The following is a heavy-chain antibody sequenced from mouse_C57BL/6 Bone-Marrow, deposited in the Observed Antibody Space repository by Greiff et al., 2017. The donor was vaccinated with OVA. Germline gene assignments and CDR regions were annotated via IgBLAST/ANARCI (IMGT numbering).Heavy chain of an antibody. CDR1: GYSFTDYN. V-gene: IGHV1-39*01. CDR3: AREGAYYSNFYAMDY. CDR2: INPNYGTT. D-gene: IGHD2-5*01. Sequence: SGPELVKPGDSVKISCKASGYSFTDYNMNWVKQSNGKSLEWIGVINPNYGTTSYNQKFKGKATLTVDQSSSTAYMQLNSLTSEDSAVYYCAREGAYYSNFYAMDYWGQGTSVTVSS. J-gene: IGHJ4*01.